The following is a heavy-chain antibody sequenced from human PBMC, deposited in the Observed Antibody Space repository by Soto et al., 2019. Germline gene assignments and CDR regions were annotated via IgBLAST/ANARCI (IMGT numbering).Heavy chain of an antibody. CDR1: GFSFRTYA. D-gene: IGHD6-19*01. Sequence: PGGSLRLSCAVSGFSFRTYAMSWVRQLPGKGLEWVSGISGQEGFTYYADSVKGRVTISRDISSSTLYLEMHSLRAEDTAVYYCAKEGAEVGTPVFDYWGQGSLVTVSS. V-gene: IGHV3-23*01. J-gene: IGHJ4*02. CDR2: ISGQEGFT. CDR3: AKEGAEVGTPVFDY.